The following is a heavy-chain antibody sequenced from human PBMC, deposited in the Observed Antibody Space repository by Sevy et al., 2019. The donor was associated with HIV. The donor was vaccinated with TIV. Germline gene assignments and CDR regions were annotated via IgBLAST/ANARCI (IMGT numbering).Heavy chain of an antibody. CDR1: GFNFGSHA. J-gene: IGHJ4*02. D-gene: IGHD1-26*01. V-gene: IGHV3-30*04. CDR2: ISSDGNSQ. CDR3: AIDIISGSYSQALDY. Sequence: GGSLRLSCAASGFNFGSHAMNWVRQAPGKGLDWVAVISSDGNSQYSADSVKGRFTISRDNSKNTLYLQMDSLRVEDTAVYYCAIDIISGSYSQALDYWGQGTLVTVSS.